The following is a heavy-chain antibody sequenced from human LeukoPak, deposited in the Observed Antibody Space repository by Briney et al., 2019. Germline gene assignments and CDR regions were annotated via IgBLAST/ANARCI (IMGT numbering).Heavy chain of an antibody. Sequence: PGGSLRLSCAASGFTFSSYWMSWVRQAPGKGLEWVANIKQDGSEKYYVDSVRDRFTISRDNAKNSLYLQMNSLRAEDTAVYYCASHENDYYDSSGYYYWGQGTLVTVSS. CDR3: ASHENDYYDSSGYYY. CDR1: GFTFSSYW. J-gene: IGHJ4*02. D-gene: IGHD3-22*01. CDR2: IKQDGSEK. V-gene: IGHV3-7*01.